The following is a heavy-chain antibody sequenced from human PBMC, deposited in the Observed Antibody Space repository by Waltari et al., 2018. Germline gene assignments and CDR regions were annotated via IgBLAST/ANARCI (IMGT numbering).Heavy chain of an antibody. V-gene: IGHV3-30*03. J-gene: IGHJ4*02. CDR3: ARGYSSLPAVKGDF. D-gene: IGHD2-15*01. Sequence: QVQLVESGGGVVQPGRSLRLSCAASGCTFSNYGMHWVRQAPGKGLEWVAVISSTSNTKYYTDSVQGRFTISRDNSQSTVYLQMNNLRAEDTAVYYCARGYSSLPAVKGDFWGQGTLVTVSS. CDR2: ISSTSNTK. CDR1: GCTFSNYG.